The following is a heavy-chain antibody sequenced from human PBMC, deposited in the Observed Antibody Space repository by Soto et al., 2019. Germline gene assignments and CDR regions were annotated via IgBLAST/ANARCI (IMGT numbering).Heavy chain of an antibody. CDR2: ITSDTKTI. D-gene: IGHD6-19*01. CDR3: ARSVEGHFDY. CDR1: GFTFSGYS. J-gene: IGHJ4*02. Sequence: EVQLVESGGGLVQRGGSLGLSCVASGFTFSGYSMNWVRQAPGKGLEWFSYITSDTKTIKYADSVKGRFTISRDNAKNSVYLQMNSLRDEDTAVYYCARSVEGHFDYWGQGTVVTVSS. V-gene: IGHV3-48*02.